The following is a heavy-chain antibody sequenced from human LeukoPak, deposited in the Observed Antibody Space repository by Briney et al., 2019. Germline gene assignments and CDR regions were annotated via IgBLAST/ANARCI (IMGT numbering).Heavy chain of an antibody. J-gene: IGHJ4*02. Sequence: GGSLRLSCATSGFTLSIYGMHWVRQAPGKGLEWVAFIRYGGTSQYYADSVKGRFTISRDNAKNSLYLQMNSLRAEDTAVYYCARLKGGCSGGSCYALNWGQGTLVTVSS. CDR2: IRYGGTSQ. CDR3: ARLKGGCSGGSCYALN. V-gene: IGHV3-30*02. D-gene: IGHD2-15*01. CDR1: GFTLSIYG.